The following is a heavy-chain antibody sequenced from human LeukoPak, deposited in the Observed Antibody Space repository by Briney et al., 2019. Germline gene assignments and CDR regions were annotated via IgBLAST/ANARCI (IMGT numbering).Heavy chain of an antibody. CDR2: INNDGSDA. J-gene: IGHJ4*02. D-gene: IGHD6-13*01. V-gene: IGHV3-74*01. Sequence: GGSLRLSCAASGFTFSTYWMNWVRQVLGKGLVWVSRINNDGSDAAYAGSVKGRFTISRDNAKNTLYLQMNSLRAEDSAVYFCARDLNDLLQNYRSTWYPADYWGQGTLVTVSS. CDR1: GFTFSTYW. CDR3: ARDLNDLLQNYRSTWYPADY.